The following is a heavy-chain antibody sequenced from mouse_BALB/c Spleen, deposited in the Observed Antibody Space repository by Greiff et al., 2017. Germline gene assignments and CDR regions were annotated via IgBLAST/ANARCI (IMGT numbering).Heavy chain of an antibody. CDR3: ARHKYGNYDYYAMDY. V-gene: IGHV5-6*02. D-gene: IGHD2-10*02. CDR2: ISSGGSYT. J-gene: IGHJ4*01. Sequence: DVMLVESGGDLVKPGGSLKLSCAASGFTFSSYGMSWVRQTPDKRLEWVATISSGGSYTYYPDSVKGRFTISRDNAKNTLYLQMSSLKSEDTAMYYCARHKYGNYDYYAMDYWGQGTSVTVSS. CDR1: GFTFSSYG.